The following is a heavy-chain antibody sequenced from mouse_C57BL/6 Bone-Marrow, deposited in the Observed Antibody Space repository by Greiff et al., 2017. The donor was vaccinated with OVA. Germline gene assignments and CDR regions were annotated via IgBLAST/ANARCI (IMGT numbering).Heavy chain of an antibody. Sequence: VQLQQPGAELVRPGSSVKLSCKASGYTFTSYWMHWVKQRPIQGLEWIGNIDPSDSETHYNQKFKDKATLTVDKSSSTAYMQLSSLTSEDSAVYYCARRKYYDYDVNYFDYWGQGTTLTGSS. J-gene: IGHJ2*01. CDR3: ARRKYYDYDVNYFDY. CDR1: GYTFTSYW. V-gene: IGHV1-52*01. D-gene: IGHD2-4*01. CDR2: IDPSDSET.